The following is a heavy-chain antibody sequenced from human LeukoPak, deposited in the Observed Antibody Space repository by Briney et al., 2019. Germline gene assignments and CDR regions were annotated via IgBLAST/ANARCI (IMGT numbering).Heavy chain of an antibody. V-gene: IGHV3-7*01. CDR2: IKQDGSEK. D-gene: IGHD6-19*01. Sequence: PGGSLRLSCAASGFTFRIYWMSWVRQAPGKGLEWVANIKQDGSEKYYVDSVRGRFTLSRDNAKNSLYLQMDSLRAEDTAVYYCVSSVGGFFDYWGQGNLVTVSS. J-gene: IGHJ4*02. CDR3: VSSVGGFFDY. CDR1: GFTFRIYW.